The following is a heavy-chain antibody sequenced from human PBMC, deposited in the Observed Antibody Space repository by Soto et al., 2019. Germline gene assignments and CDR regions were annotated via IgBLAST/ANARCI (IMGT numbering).Heavy chain of an antibody. CDR3: AGREIQGPIDY. D-gene: IGHD1-26*01. CDR1: GYSISSSNW. V-gene: IGHV4-28*01. CDR2: IYYSGTT. J-gene: IGHJ4*02. Sequence: QVQLQESGPGLVKPSDTLSLTCAVSGYSISSSNWWGWIRQPPGKGLEWIGYIYYSGTTYYNPSLKSRVTMSVDTAKNQFSLKLPSGTAVDTAVYYWAGREIQGPIDYWGQGTLVTVSS.